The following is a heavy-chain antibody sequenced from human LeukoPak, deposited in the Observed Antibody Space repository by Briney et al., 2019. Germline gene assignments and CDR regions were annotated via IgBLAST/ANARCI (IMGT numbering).Heavy chain of an antibody. CDR3: AREGAFLGWSLYYYYYMDV. CDR2: MNPNSGNT. J-gene: IGHJ6*03. Sequence: GASVKVSCKASGYTFTSYDTNWVRQATGQGLEWMGWMNPNSGNTGYAQKFQGRVTMARNTSISTAYMELSSLRSEDTAVYYCAREGAFLGWSLYYYYYMDVWGKGTTVTVSS. D-gene: IGHD3-3*01. CDR1: GYTFTSYD. V-gene: IGHV1-8*01.